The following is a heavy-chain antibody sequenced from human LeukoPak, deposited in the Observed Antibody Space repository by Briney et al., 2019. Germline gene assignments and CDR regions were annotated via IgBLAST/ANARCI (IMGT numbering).Heavy chain of an antibody. D-gene: IGHD1-26*01. CDR2: ISYDGSTN. V-gene: IGHV3-30-3*01. CDR3: AKDGKNYFDY. J-gene: IGHJ4*02. Sequence: GGSLRLSCAASGFTFKNYAMHWVRQAPGKGLEWVAVISYDGSTNFYADSVKGRFTISRDNSKNTQYLQMNSLRAEDTALYYCAKDGKNYFDYWGQGTLVTVSS. CDR1: GFTFKNYA.